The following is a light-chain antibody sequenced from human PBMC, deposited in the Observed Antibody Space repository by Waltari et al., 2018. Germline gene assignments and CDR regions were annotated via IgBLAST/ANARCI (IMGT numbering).Light chain of an antibody. CDR1: SSDIGGYNY. J-gene: IGLJ2*01. V-gene: IGLV2-8*01. CDR2: EVT. CDR3: TSYSGSDTVI. Sequence: QSALTQPPSASGSPGQSVTISCTGTSSDIGGYNYVSWYQQHPGKAPKLMIYEVTERPSGVPYRFSGSKSGNTASLTVSGLRTEDEADYYCTSYSGSDTVIFGGGTKLTVL.